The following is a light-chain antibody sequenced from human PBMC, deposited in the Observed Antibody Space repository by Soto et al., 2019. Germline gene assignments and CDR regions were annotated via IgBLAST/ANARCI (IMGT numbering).Light chain of an antibody. J-gene: IGKJ4*01. CDR2: DAS. V-gene: IGKV3-20*01. CDR3: HQYASSPLT. CDR1: QSVGRNY. Sequence: EIALTQSPGTLSVSPGEIATLSCRATQSVGRNYLAWYQQKPRQAPRLLIYDASSRATGIPDRFSGSGSGTDFTLTISRLEPGDFAVYSCHQYASSPLTCGGGTKVEAK.